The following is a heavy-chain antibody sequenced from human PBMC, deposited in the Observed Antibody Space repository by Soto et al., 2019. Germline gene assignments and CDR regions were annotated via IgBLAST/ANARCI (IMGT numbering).Heavy chain of an antibody. D-gene: IGHD3-16*01. Sequence: GESLKISCQGSGYRFSSYWIAWVRQMPGKGLEWMGIIHPGDSDTRYSPSFEGQVTISADKSNSTAYLQWSSLKASDTAMYYCARQGSNGAYYYYGMDVWGQGTTVTVSS. V-gene: IGHV5-51*01. CDR1: GYRFSSYW. CDR2: IHPGDSDT. CDR3: ARQGSNGAYYYYGMDV. J-gene: IGHJ6*02.